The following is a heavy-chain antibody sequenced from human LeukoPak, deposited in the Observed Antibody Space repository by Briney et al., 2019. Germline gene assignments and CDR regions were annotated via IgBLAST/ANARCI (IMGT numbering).Heavy chain of an antibody. Sequence: SETLSLTCTVSGGSISSYYWSWIRQPPGKGLEWIGYIYYSGSTNYNPSLKSRVTISVDTSKNQFSLKLSSVTAADTAVYYCARFSTRYSSSWYTCDFWGQGTLVTVSS. CDR1: GGSISSYY. D-gene: IGHD6-13*01. V-gene: IGHV4-59*01. CDR3: ARFSTRYSSSWYTCDF. CDR2: IYYSGST. J-gene: IGHJ4*02.